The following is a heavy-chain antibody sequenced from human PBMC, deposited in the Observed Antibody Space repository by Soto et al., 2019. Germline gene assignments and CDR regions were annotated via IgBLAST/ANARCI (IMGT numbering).Heavy chain of an antibody. CDR3: ASVRGGYYYAMDV. V-gene: IGHV4-4*02. D-gene: IGHD3-10*02. CDR2: IYHSGST. J-gene: IGHJ6*02. CDR1: GGSISSSNW. Sequence: ETLSLTCAVSGGSISSSNWWSWVRQPPGKGLEWIGEIYHSGSTNYNPSLKSRVTISVDKSKNQFSLKLSSVTAADTAVYYCASVRGGYYYAMDVWGQGTTVTVSS.